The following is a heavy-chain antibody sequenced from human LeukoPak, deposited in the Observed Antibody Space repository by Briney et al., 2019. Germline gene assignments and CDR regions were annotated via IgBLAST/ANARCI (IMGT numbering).Heavy chain of an antibody. J-gene: IGHJ4*02. CDR1: GFTFSSYG. V-gene: IGHV3-23*01. D-gene: IGHD1-26*01. CDR2: ISGSGGST. Sequence: GGSLRLSCAASGFTFSSYGMSWVRQAPGKGLEWVSTISGSGGSTYYADSVKGRFTISRDNSKNTLYVQMNSLRAEDTAVYYCARDRVGATLYFDYWGQGTLVTVSS. CDR3: ARDRVGATLYFDY.